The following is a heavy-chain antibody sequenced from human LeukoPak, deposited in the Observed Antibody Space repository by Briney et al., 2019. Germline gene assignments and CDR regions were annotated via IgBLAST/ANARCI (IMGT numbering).Heavy chain of an antibody. D-gene: IGHD7-27*01. CDR2: ITTGGPNT. CDR3: AKDGGLWVSAHWGDS. J-gene: IGHJ4*02. CDR1: GFTFSSYT. Sequence: PGGSLRHSCTASGFTFSSYTMSWVRQAPGKGLKWVSTITTGGPNTYYADSVKGRFTVSRDDSKNTLYLQMNSLRAEDTAVYYCAKDGGLWVSAHWGDSWGRGTLVTVSS. V-gene: IGHV3-23*01.